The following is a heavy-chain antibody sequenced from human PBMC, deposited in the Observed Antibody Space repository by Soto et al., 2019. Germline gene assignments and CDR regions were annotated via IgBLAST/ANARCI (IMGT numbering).Heavy chain of an antibody. CDR2: INDSGTT. J-gene: IGHJ5*02. CDR3: SRRAPEGFDP. CDR1: GGSFGSSAYY. V-gene: IGHV4-39*02. Sequence: SLTCAVSGGSFGSSAYYWGWIRQAPGKGLEWIGSINDSGTTYYNPSLKSRFTISVDTSKNRFSLKQSSVTAAETALYYCSRRAPEGFDPWGQGILVTVSS.